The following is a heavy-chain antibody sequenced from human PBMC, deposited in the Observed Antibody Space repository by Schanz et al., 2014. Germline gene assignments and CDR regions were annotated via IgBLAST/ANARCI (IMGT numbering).Heavy chain of an antibody. CDR2: ISSSSIYT. Sequence: QVQLVESGGGVVQPGRSLRLSCAASGFTFSDYYMSWIRQAPGKGLEWVSYISSSSIYTNYADSVKGRFTISRDNAKXXFFLQKITLRHDDTAVLYCSKRERESGYDPPRHWGQGTLVTVSS. CDR1: GFTFSDYY. CDR3: SKRERESGYDPPRH. D-gene: IGHD3-3*01. V-gene: IGHV3-11*05. J-gene: IGHJ4*02.